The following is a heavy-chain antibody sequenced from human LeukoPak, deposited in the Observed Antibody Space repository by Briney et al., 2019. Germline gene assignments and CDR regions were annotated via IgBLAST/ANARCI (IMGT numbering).Heavy chain of an antibody. CDR3: ARDPSAWWQRLNAFDI. CDR2: IYYSGST. CDR1: GVSISSGGYY. J-gene: IGHJ3*02. V-gene: IGHV4-30-4*08. Sequence: PSQTLSLTCTVSGVSISSGGYYWSWIRQPPGQGLEWNGYIYYSGSTYYNPSLKSRVTISVDTSKNQFSLKLSSVTAADTAVYYCARDPSAWWQRLNAFDIWGQGTMVTVSS. D-gene: IGHD2-15*01.